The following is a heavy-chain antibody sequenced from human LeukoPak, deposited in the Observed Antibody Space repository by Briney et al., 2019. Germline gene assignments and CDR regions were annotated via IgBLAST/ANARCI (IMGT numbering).Heavy chain of an antibody. CDR2: IYYSGST. CDR1: GGSISSYY. J-gene: IGHJ4*02. D-gene: IGHD2-15*01. CDR3: ARDSPAKDIVAWESGDY. Sequence: SQTLSLTCTVSGGSISSYYWSWIRQPPGKGLEWIGYIYYSGSTNYNPSLKSRVTMSVDTSKNQFSLKLSSVTAADTAVYYCARDSPAKDIVAWESGDYWGQGTLVTVSS. V-gene: IGHV4-59*12.